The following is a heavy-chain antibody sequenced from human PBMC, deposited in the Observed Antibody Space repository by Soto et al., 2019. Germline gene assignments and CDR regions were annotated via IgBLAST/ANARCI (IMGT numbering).Heavy chain of an antibody. V-gene: IGHV4-34*01. CDR3: ARDKITGLFDY. CDR1: GGSVSSGSYY. D-gene: IGHD2-8*02. J-gene: IGHJ4*02. CDR2: INHSGST. Sequence: SETLSLTCAVYGGSVSSGSYYWTWIRQPPGTGLEWIGEINHSGSTNYNPSLKSRVTISVDTSKNQFSLKLTSVTAADTAVYYCARDKITGLFDYWGQGTLVTVSS.